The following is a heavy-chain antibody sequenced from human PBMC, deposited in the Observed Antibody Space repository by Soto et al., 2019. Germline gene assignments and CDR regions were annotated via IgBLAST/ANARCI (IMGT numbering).Heavy chain of an antibody. D-gene: IGHD6-13*01. CDR2: IYGGGST. CDR1: GFTVSINY. J-gene: IGHJ6*02. V-gene: IGHV3-53*01. CDR3: ASASTAAGYYYYGMDV. Sequence: GGSLRLSCAASGFTVSINYMSWVRQAPGKGLEWVSVIYGGGSTYYADSVKGRFTISRDNSKNTLYLQMNSLRAEDTAVYYCASASTAAGYYYYGMDVWGQGTTVTVSS.